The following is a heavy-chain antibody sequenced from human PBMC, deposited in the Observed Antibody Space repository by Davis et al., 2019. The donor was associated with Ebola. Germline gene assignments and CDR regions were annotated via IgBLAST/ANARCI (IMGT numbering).Heavy chain of an antibody. CDR1: GFTFSRYA. J-gene: IGHJ6*02. CDR2: ISSSGSTI. CDR3: ARSLIGRYYYYGMDV. V-gene: IGHV3-48*04. Sequence: GESLKISCAASGFTFSRYAMSWVRQAPGQGLEWVSYISSSGSTIYYADSVKGRFTISRDNAKNSLYLQMNSLRAEDTAVYYCARSLIGRYYYYGMDVWGQGTTVTVSS.